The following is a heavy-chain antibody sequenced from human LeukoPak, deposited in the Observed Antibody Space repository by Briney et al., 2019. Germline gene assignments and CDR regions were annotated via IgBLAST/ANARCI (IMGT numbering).Heavy chain of an antibody. CDR3: VREYCGSDCYTWN. CDR1: FYTFTDSY. D-gene: IGHD2-21*02. V-gene: IGHV1-2*06. J-gene: IGHJ4*02. CDR2: INPNSGAT. Sequence: GASVKVSCKASFYTFTDSYIHWVRQAPGQGLECMGRINPNSGATNYAQQFHGRVTITRDTSISTAYIELSRLRSDDTAVYYCVREYCGSDCYTWNWGQGTLVTASS.